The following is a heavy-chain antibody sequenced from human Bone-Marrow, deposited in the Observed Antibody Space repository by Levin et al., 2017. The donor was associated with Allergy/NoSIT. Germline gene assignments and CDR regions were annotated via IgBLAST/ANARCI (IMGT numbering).Heavy chain of an antibody. D-gene: IGHD2-2*02. V-gene: IGHV3-23*01. CDR1: GFTFSSYA. J-gene: IGHJ5*02. CDR2: ISGSGGST. Sequence: PGGSLRLSCAASGFTFSSYAMSWVRQAPGKGLEWVSAISGSGGSTYYADSVKGRFTISRDNSKNTLYLQMNSLRAEDTAVYYCAKDNYCSSTSCYKRGWFDPWGQGTLVTVSS. CDR3: AKDNYCSSTSCYKRGWFDP.